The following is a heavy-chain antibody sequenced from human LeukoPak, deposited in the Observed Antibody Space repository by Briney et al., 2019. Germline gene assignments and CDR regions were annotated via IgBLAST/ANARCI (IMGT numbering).Heavy chain of an antibody. CDR3: AKEARGMVRGVPYNWFDP. J-gene: IGHJ5*02. CDR2: ISGSGGST. D-gene: IGHD3-10*01. CDR1: GFTFSSYG. Sequence: GGSLRLSCAASGFTFSSYGMSWVRQAPGKGLEWVSAISGSGGSTYYADSVKGRFTISRDNSKNTLYLQMNSLRAEDTAVYYCAKEARGMVRGVPYNWFDPWGQGTLVTVSS. V-gene: IGHV3-23*01.